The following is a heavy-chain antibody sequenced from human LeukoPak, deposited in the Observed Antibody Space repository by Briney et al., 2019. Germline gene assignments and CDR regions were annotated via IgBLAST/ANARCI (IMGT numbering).Heavy chain of an antibody. CDR3: ARDLPPYDYVWGSYHLNAFDI. J-gene: IGHJ3*02. Sequence: SETLSLTCTVSGGSISSYYWSWIRQPPGKGLEWIGYIYYSGSTNYNPSLKSRVTISVDTFKNQFSLKLSSVTAADTAVYYCARDLPPYDYVWGSYHLNAFDIWGQGTMVTVSS. V-gene: IGHV4-59*01. CDR2: IYYSGST. CDR1: GGSISSYY. D-gene: IGHD3-16*02.